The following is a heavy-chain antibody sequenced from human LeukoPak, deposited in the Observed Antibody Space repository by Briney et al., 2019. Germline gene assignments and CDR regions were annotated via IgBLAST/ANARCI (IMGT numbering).Heavy chain of an antibody. V-gene: IGHV1-2*02. CDR2: INPNSGGT. CDR3: ARVPLLGSHRALDY. Sequence: ASVKVSCKASGYTFTGYYMHWVRQAPGQGLEWMGWINPNSGGTNYAQKFQGRVTMTRDTSISTAYMELSRLRSDDTAVYYCARVPLLGSHRALDYWGQGTLVTVSS. D-gene: IGHD1-26*01. J-gene: IGHJ4*02. CDR1: GYTFTGYY.